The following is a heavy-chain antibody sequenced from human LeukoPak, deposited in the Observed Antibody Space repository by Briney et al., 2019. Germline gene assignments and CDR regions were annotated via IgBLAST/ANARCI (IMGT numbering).Heavy chain of an antibody. J-gene: IGHJ4*02. Sequence: GGSLRLSCAASGFTVSSNYMSWVRQAPGKGLEWVSVNYSGGSTYYADSVKGRFTISRDNSKNTLYLQMNSLKTEDTAVYYCTRGGRAKGPANQWGQGTLVTVSS. CDR3: TRGGRAKGPANQ. V-gene: IGHV3-66*01. D-gene: IGHD4/OR15-4a*01. CDR1: GFTVSSNY. CDR2: NYSGGST.